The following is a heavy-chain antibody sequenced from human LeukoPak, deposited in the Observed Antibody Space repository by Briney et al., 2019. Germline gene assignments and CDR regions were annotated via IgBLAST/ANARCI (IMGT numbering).Heavy chain of an antibody. D-gene: IGHD3-3*01. CDR2: IYTSGST. CDR1: GGSISSYY. V-gene: IGHV4-4*09. J-gene: IGHJ6*03. Sequence: PSETLSLTCTVSGGSISSYYWSWIRQPPGKGLEWIGYIYTSGSTNYNPFLKIRVTISVDTSKNQFSLKLSSVTAADTAVYYCASSTPITYYDFWSGLDYYYYMDVWGKGTTVTVSS. CDR3: ASSTPITYYDFWSGLDYYYYMDV.